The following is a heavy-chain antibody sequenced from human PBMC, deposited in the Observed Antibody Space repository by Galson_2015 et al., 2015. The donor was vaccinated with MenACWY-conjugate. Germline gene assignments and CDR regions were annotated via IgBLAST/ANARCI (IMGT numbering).Heavy chain of an antibody. CDR3: ARGWGWLPES. D-gene: IGHD2-15*01. Sequence: YWKWIRQPPGEGLEWIGHIHYSGSTNYNPSLKSRVLISIDTSKNQFSLRLSSVTAADTAVYYCARGWGWLPESWGQGTLVTVSS. CDR1: Y. J-gene: IGHJ5*02. CDR2: IHYSGST. V-gene: IGHV4-59*01.